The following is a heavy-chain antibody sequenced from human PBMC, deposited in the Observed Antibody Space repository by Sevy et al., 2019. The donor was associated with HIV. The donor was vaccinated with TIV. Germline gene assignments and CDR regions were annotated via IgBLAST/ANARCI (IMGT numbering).Heavy chain of an antibody. D-gene: IGHD5-18*01. Sequence: ASVKVSCKASGGTFSSYAISWVRQAPGQGLEWMGGIIPIFGTANYAQKFQGRVTITADKSTSTAYMELSSLRSEDTAVYCCARRNGYSYGPDFDYWGQGTLVTVSS. V-gene: IGHV1-69*06. J-gene: IGHJ4*02. CDR2: IIPIFGTA. CDR3: ARRNGYSYGPDFDY. CDR1: GGTFSSYA.